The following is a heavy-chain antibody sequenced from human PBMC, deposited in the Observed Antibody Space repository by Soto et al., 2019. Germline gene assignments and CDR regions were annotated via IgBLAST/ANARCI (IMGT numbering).Heavy chain of an antibody. D-gene: IGHD3-22*01. Sequence: QVQLQESGPGLVKPSETLSLTCAVSGDSISSYYCMWIRQPPGKGLESIGYLYYGRSANYNPSLRSRVPLSVDTSTNQCSLTLSSMTAADTAVYYCALRSMAVVPGYWGQGTLVTVSS. CDR3: ALRSMAVVPGY. CDR1: GDSISSYY. J-gene: IGHJ4*02. V-gene: IGHV4-59*01. CDR2: LYYGRSA.